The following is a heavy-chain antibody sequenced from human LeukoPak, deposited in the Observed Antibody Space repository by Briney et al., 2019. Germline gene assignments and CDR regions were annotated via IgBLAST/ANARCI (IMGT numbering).Heavy chain of an antibody. Sequence: GGSLRLSCAASGFTFDDYGMSWVRQAPGKGLEWVSTISGSGGSTYYADSVKGRFTISRDNSKNTLYLQMNSLRAEDTAVYYCARRMVYYYYFYLDVWGKGTTVTVSS. J-gene: IGHJ6*03. CDR1: GFTFDDYG. V-gene: IGHV3-23*01. D-gene: IGHD2-8*01. CDR2: ISGSGGST. CDR3: ARRMVYYYYFYLDV.